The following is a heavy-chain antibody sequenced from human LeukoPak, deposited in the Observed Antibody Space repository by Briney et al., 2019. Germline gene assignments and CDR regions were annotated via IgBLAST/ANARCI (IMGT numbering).Heavy chain of an antibody. CDR2: IWFDGSNQ. CDR3: ARGGPGYCSDDNCYKSFDY. Sequence: PGRSLRLSCEASGFTFSRYGMHWVRQAPGKGLEWVAVIWFDGSNQYYADSVKGRFTISRDNSMSTLFVQMNSLKAEDTAVYFCARGGPGYCSDDNCYKSFDYWGQGTLVIVSS. D-gene: IGHD2-15*01. CDR1: GFTFSRYG. J-gene: IGHJ4*02. V-gene: IGHV3-33*01.